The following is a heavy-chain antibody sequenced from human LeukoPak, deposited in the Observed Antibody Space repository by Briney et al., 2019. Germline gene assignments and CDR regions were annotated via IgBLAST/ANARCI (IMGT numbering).Heavy chain of an antibody. J-gene: IGHJ4*02. V-gene: IGHV3-23*01. D-gene: IGHD3-22*01. CDR2: LSGSGGNT. CDR1: GFTFSSYA. Sequence: GGSLRLSCAASGFTFSSYAMSWVRQAPGKGLEWVSTLSGSGGNTYYADSVKGRVTISRDNSTNTLYLQMNSLRAEDTAVYHCAKGSYYYDSADYFDYWGQGTLVTVSS. CDR3: AKGSYYYDSADYFDY.